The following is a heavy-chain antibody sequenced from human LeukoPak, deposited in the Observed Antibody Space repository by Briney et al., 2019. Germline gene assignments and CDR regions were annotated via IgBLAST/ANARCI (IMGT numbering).Heavy chain of an antibody. D-gene: IGHD6-13*01. CDR1: GYTFTSYD. CDR2: MNPNSGNT. J-gene: IGHJ5*02. Sequence: ASVKVSCKASGYTFTSYDINWVRQATGQGLEWMGWMNPNSGNTGYAQKFQGRVTMTRNTSISTAYMELSSLRSEDTAVYYCARMKLAARNWFDPWGQGTLVTVSS. V-gene: IGHV1-8*01. CDR3: ARMKLAARNWFDP.